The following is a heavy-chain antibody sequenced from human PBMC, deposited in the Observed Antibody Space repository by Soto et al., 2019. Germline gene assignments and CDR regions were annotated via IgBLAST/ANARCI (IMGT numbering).Heavy chain of an antibody. J-gene: IGHJ4*02. D-gene: IGHD1-26*01. V-gene: IGHV3-21*01. CDR2: ISYSTTYI. Sequence: GGSLRLSCAASGFTFSSYNMNWVRQAPGKGLEWVSSISYSTTYIYYADSVQGRVTISRDNAKNSLYLQMNSLRADDTAVYYCARAVLPSGVGAVDYWGQVTLVTVSS. CDR3: ARAVLPSGVGAVDY. CDR1: GFTFSSYN.